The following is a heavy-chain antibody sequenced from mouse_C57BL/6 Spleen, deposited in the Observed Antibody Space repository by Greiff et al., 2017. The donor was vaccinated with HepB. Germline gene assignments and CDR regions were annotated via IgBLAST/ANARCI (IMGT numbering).Heavy chain of an antibody. Sequence: VQLQQSGAELVRPGSSVKLSCKASGYTFTSYWMHWVKQRPIQGLEWIGNIDPSDSETHYNQKFKDKATLTVDKSSSTAYMQLSSLTSEDSAVYYCARGGYYYAMDDWGQGTSVTVSS. J-gene: IGHJ4*01. CDR2: IDPSDSET. CDR3: ARGGYYYAMDD. CDR1: GYTFTSYW. V-gene: IGHV1-52*01.